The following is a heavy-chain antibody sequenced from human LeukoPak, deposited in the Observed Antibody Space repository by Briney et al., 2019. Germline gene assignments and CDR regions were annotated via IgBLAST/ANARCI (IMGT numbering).Heavy chain of an antibody. V-gene: IGHV5-51*01. CDR1: GYSFNTYW. Sequence: GESLKISCKGSGYSFNTYWIGWVRQMPGKGLEWMGIIYPGDSDTRYSPSFQGQVTISADKAISTAYLQWGSLKASDTAIYYCARAHRSADYYDSSGYYYYWGQGTLVTVSS. D-gene: IGHD3-22*01. CDR3: ARAHRSADYYDSSGYYYY. CDR2: IYPGDSDT. J-gene: IGHJ4*02.